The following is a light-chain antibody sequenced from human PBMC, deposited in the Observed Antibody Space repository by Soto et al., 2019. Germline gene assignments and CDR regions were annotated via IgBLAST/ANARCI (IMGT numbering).Light chain of an antibody. CDR3: HQYCSSPPYT. CDR2: GSS. V-gene: IGKV3-20*01. CDR1: QSVSNNY. Sequence: EVVLTQSPGTLSLSPGERASLSCRASQSVSNNYLAWYQQKPGQSPKLLIFGSSDRATGIPDRFSGSGSGTEFTLIISRLEPEDFAVYYCHQYCSSPPYTFGQGTKLEIK. J-gene: IGKJ2*01.